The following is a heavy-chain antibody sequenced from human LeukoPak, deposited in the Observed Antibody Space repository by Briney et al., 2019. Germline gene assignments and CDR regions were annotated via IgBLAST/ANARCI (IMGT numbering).Heavy chain of an antibody. CDR2: IYHSGST. CDR3: ARHNLDFWSGYYGYYFDY. J-gene: IGHJ4*02. CDR1: GYSISSGYH. D-gene: IGHD3-3*01. V-gene: IGHV4-38-2*01. Sequence: SETLSLTCAVSGYSISSGYHWGWIRQPPGKGLEWIGSIYHSGSTYYNPSLKSRVTISVDTSKSQFSLKLSSVTAADTAVYYCARHNLDFWSGYYGYYFDYWGQGTLVTVSS.